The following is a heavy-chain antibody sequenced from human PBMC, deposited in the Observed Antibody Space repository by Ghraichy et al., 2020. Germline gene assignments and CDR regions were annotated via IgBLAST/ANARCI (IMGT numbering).Heavy chain of an antibody. CDR2: ISYDGSNK. CDR3: AKYSNSWYYFDY. V-gene: IGHV3-30*18. D-gene: IGHD6-13*01. CDR1: GFTFSSYD. J-gene: IGHJ4*02. Sequence: GGSLRLSCAASGFTFSSYDMHWVRQAPGKGLEWVAVISYDGSNKYYADSVKGRFTISRDNSKNTLFLQMNSLRAEDTAMFYCAKYSNSWYYFDYWGQGTLVTVSS.